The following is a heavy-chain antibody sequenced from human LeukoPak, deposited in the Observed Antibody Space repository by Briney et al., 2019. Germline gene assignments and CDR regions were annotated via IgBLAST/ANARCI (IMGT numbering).Heavy chain of an antibody. Sequence: PSETLSLTCTVSGGSISSYNWSWVWHPPGKGRGWRGYIYYSGSTNYNPSLKSRVTISVDTSKNQFSLKLSSVTAADTAVYYCARGGPDGLLYYYYYMDVWGKGTTVTVSS. CDR3: ARGGPDGLLYYYYYMDV. CDR1: GGSISSYN. D-gene: IGHD1-26*01. V-gene: IGHV4-59*01. CDR2: IYYSGST. J-gene: IGHJ6*03.